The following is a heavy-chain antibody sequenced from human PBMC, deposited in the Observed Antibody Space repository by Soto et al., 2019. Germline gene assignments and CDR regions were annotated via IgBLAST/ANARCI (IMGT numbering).Heavy chain of an antibody. J-gene: IGHJ4*02. CDR2: IYYSGST. D-gene: IGHD3-22*01. Sequence: PSETLSLTCTVSGGSISSYYWSWIRQPPGKGLEWIGYIYYSGSTNYNPSLKSRVTISVDTSKNQFSLKLSSVTAADTAVYYCARVASNYFYDSSGYYDLFDYWGQGTLVTVSS. CDR1: GGSISSYY. CDR3: ARVASNYFYDSSGYYDLFDY. V-gene: IGHV4-59*01.